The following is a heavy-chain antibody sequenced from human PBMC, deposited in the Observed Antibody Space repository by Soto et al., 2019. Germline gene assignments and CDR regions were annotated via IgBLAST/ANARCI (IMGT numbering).Heavy chain of an antibody. CDR3: ARGDCSSTSCLYYYYYGMDV. Sequence: SETLTLTCTVSGGSISSCYWSWIRQPPGKGLEWIGYIYYSGSTNYNPSLKSRVTISVDTSKNQFSLKLSSVTAADTAVYYCARGDCSSTSCLYYYYYGMDVWGQGTTVTVS. CDR2: IYYSGST. J-gene: IGHJ6*02. CDR1: GGSISSCY. D-gene: IGHD2-2*01. V-gene: IGHV4-59*01.